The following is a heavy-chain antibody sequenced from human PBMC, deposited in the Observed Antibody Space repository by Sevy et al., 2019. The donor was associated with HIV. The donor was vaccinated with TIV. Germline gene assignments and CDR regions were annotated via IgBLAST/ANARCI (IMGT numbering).Heavy chain of an antibody. V-gene: IGHV4-39*01. CDR2: LYYGGST. D-gene: IGHD2-8*01. J-gene: IGHJ2*01. CDR3: VRHLTNYLYWYFDL. CDR1: GGSISGSTNY. Sequence: SETLSLTCTVSGGSISGSTNYWGWIRQSPGKGLEWIGSLYYGGSTYLNPSLKSRVTTSVDTSKNQFSPKLNSVTAADTSVYYCVRHLTNYLYWYFDLWGRGALVTVSS.